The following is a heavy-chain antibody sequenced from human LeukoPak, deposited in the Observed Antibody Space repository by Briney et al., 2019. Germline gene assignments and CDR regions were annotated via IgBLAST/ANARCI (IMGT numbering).Heavy chain of an antibody. V-gene: IGHV1-2*02. D-gene: IGHD3-22*01. Sequence: GASVKVSCKASGYTFSGYLIHWVRQAPGQGLEWMGWINPNSGGTNSAQRFQGRVTMTRDTSINTSYMELSSLRSDDTAVYYCARMRSQDNYYDSSGYYETHDYWGQGTLVTVSS. CDR2: INPNSGGT. CDR1: GYTFSGYL. CDR3: ARMRSQDNYYDSSGYYETHDY. J-gene: IGHJ4*02.